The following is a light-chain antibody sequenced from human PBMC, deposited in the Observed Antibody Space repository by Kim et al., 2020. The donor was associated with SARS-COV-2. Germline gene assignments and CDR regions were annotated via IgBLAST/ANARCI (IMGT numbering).Light chain of an antibody. CDR3: QQRYNWPPENS. CDR2: DTF. J-gene: IGKJ2*03. V-gene: IGKV3-11*01. Sequence: PGERATLSCRASQNIGSLLAWFQQKPGQAPRLLIYDTFNRAAGIPARFSGSGSGTDFTLTISSLEPEDFAVYYCQQRYNWPPENSFGQGTKLE. CDR1: QNIGSL.